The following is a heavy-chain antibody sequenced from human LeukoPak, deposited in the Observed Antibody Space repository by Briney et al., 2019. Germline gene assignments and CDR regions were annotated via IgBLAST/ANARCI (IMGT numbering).Heavy chain of an antibody. D-gene: IGHD6-19*01. Sequence: GGSLRLSCAASGFTFSSYWMSWVRQAPGKGLEWVXNIKQDGSEKYYVDSVKGRFTISRDNAKNSLYLQMNSLRAEDTAVYYCARDQAAYSSGWYLRLNWFDPWGRGTLVTVSS. CDR1: GFTFSSYW. CDR3: ARDQAAYSSGWYLRLNWFDP. CDR2: IKQDGSEK. J-gene: IGHJ5*02. V-gene: IGHV3-7*01.